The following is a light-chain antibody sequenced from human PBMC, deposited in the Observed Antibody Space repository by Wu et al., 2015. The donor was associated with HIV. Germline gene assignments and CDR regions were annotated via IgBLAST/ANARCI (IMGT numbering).Light chain of an antibody. Sequence: EIVLTQSPGTLSLSPGERVTLSCRASQSVSSNYLAWYQQKSGQAPRLLIYGASSRATGIPDRFSGSGSGTDFTLTINSLQSEDFAIYYCHQYNDWPPDSFGQGTKLEIK. CDR2: GAS. CDR3: HQYNDWPPDS. CDR1: QSVSSNY. J-gene: IGKJ2*03. V-gene: IGKV3-20*01.